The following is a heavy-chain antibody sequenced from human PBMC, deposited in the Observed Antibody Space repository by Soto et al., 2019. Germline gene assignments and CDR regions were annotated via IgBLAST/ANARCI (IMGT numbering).Heavy chain of an antibody. CDR3: ARGVVQITIFGVVTHNGMDV. D-gene: IGHD3-3*01. CDR2: INPNSGGT. CDR1: GYTFTGYY. J-gene: IGHJ6*02. V-gene: IGHV1-2*04. Sequence: GASVKVSCKASGYTFTGYYMHWVRQAPGQGLEWMGWINPNSGGTNYAQKFQGWVTMTRDTSISTAYMELSRLRSDDTAVYYCARGVVQITIFGVVTHNGMDVWGQGTTVTVSS.